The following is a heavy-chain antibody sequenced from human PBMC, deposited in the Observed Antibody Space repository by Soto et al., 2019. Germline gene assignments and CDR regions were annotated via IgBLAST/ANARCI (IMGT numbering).Heavy chain of an antibody. CDR2: ISWDSGNI. J-gene: IGHJ3*02. CDR1: VFTFDDYA. V-gene: IGHV3-9*01. D-gene: IGHD3-10*01. Sequence: EVQLVESGGGLVQPGRSLRLSCAVSVFTFDDYAMHWVRQAPGKGLEWVSGISWDSGNIDFSDSVKGRFTITRDNTKNSLYLQMNSLRAEDTALYYCARGLIYGLGRYVLFDAFDIWGQGTLVTVSS. CDR3: ARGLIYGLGRYVLFDAFDI.